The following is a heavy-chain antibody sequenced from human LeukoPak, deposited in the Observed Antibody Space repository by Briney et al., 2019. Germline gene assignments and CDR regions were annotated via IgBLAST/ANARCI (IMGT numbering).Heavy chain of an antibody. V-gene: IGHV1-2*02. CDR3: ARAPRAAFDY. CDR2: INPNSGGT. J-gene: IGHJ4*02. CDR1: GYTFSGYY. Sequence: ASVKVSCKASGYTFSGYYMHWVRQAPGQGLEWMGWINPNSGGTNYAQKFQGRVTMTRDTSTSTVYMELSSLRSEDTAVYYCARAPRAAFDYWGQGTLVTVSS.